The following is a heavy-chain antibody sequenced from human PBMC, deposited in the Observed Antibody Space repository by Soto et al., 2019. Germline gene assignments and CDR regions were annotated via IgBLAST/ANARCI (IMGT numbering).Heavy chain of an antibody. J-gene: IGHJ5*02. Sequence: GESLKISCKASGYSFTTYWITWVRQMPGKGLEWMGRIDPSDSYANYSPSFQGHVTISADKSINTAYLQWSSLKASDTAIYYCGRVKVDKAEGWFDPWGQGTLVTVSS. V-gene: IGHV5-10-1*01. CDR2: IDPSDSYA. CDR1: GYSFTTYW. CDR3: GRVKVDKAEGWFDP. D-gene: IGHD5-18*01.